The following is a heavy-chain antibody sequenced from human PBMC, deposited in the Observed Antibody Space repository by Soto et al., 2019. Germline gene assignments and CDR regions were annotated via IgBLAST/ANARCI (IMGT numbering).Heavy chain of an antibody. CDR2: IYPGDSDT. CDR1: GYSFTSYW. CDR3: ARLSGSGKEDYYYYGMDV. Sequence: PGESLKISCKGSGYSFTSYWIGWVRQMPWKGLEWMGIIYPGDSDTRYSPSFQGQVTISADKSISTAYLQWSSLKASDTAMYYCARLSGSGKEDYYYYGMDVWGQGTTVTVSS. J-gene: IGHJ6*01. D-gene: IGHD3-10*01. V-gene: IGHV5-51*01.